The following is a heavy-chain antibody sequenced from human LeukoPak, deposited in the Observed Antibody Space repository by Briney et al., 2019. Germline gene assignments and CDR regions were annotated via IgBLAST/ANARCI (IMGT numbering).Heavy chain of an antibody. J-gene: IGHJ4*02. D-gene: IGHD3-22*01. Sequence: GGSLRLSCAASGFTFSSYAMSWVRQAPGKGLEWVSAISGSGGSTYYADSVKGRFTISRDNSKNTLYLQMNSLRAEDTAVYYCAKDPLHYYDSSGYYYVTWGQGTLVTVSS. CDR3: AKDPLHYYDSSGYYYVT. V-gene: IGHV3-23*01. CDR1: GFTFSSYA. CDR2: ISGSGGST.